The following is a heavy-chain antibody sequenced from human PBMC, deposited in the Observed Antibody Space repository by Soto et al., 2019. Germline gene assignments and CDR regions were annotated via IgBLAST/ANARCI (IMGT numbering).Heavy chain of an antibody. D-gene: IGHD4-17*01. CDR1: GFTFDDHG. V-gene: IGHV3-9*01. CDR3: AKEFHGDVSFYAMDV. CDR2: ISWNSVTK. J-gene: IGHJ6*02. Sequence: TGGSLRLSDAASGFTFDDHGMQWVRQALGTGLEWVSGISWNSVTKIYADSVQGRFTISRDNAKNSLYMQMNSLRAEDTAMYYCAKEFHGDVSFYAMDVWGQGTTVTGSS.